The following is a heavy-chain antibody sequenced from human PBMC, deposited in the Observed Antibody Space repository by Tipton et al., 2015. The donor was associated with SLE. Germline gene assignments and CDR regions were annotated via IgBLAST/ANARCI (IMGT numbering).Heavy chain of an antibody. CDR1: GFTVSGNS. D-gene: IGHD2-15*01. CDR3: ARGPNADC. Sequence: SLRLSCAASGFTVSGNSMSWARQAPGKRLEWVSIIYTDGSTYYADSVKGRFTISRDNSKSMPYLQMNSLRAEDTAMYYCARGPNADCWGQGTLVTVSS. V-gene: IGHV3-53*01. J-gene: IGHJ4*02. CDR2: IYTDGST.